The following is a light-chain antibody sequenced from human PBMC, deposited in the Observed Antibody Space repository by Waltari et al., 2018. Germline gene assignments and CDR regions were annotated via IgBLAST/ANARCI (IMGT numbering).Light chain of an antibody. CDR1: QAIRNE. V-gene: IGKV1-6*01. CDR3: LQDSNYPRT. Sequence: AIQMTQSPSSLSASIGDRVTITCRASQAIRNELGWYQQKPAKAPKLLIYAASSLQTGVPSRFSGSGSGTDFTLTITSLQPEDFAIYYCLQDSNYPRTFGQGTKVEIK. J-gene: IGKJ1*01. CDR2: AAS.